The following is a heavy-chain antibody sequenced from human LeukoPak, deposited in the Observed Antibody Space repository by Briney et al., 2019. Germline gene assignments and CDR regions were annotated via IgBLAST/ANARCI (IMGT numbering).Heavy chain of an antibody. CDR1: GYTFTGSY. J-gene: IGHJ4*02. CDR3: ARDRDGGSAVAGNY. CDR2: ISPTTGGK. Sequence: GASVTVSCKSSGYTFTGSYIHWVRQAPGQGLEGVGWISPTTGGKNYAQKFQGRVTMTRDTSISTAYMELSSLRSDDTAVYYCARDRDGGSAVAGNYWGQGTLVTVYS. V-gene: IGHV1-2*02. D-gene: IGHD2-15*01.